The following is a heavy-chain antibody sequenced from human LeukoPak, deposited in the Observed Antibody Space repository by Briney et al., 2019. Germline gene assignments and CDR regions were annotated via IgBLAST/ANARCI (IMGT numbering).Heavy chain of an antibody. CDR3: ARATWDPNYYYYMDV. J-gene: IGHJ6*03. CDR2: ISSSGSTI. Sequence: SGGSLRLSCAASGFTFSSYEMNWVRQAPGKGLEWASYISSSGSTIYYADSVKGRFTISRDNAKNSLFLQMNSLRAEDTAVYFCARATWDPNYYYYMDVWGKGTTVTISS. V-gene: IGHV3-48*03. D-gene: IGHD1-26*01. CDR1: GFTFSSYE.